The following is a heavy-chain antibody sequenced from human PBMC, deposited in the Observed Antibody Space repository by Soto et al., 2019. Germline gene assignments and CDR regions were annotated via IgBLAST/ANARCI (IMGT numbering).Heavy chain of an antibody. J-gene: IGHJ4*02. D-gene: IGHD6-19*01. CDR2: FDPEDGET. Sequence: QVQLVQSGAEVKKPGASVKVSCKVSGYTLTELSMHWVRQAPGKGLEWMGGFDPEDGETIYAQKFQGRVTMTEDTSTDPAYMELSSLRSEDTALYYCATGIAVAGTEVFDYWGQGTLVTVSS. CDR1: GYTLTELS. CDR3: ATGIAVAGTEVFDY. V-gene: IGHV1-24*01.